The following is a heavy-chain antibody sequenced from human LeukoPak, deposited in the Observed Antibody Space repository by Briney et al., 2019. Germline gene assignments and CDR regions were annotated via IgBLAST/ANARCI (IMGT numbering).Heavy chain of an antibody. J-gene: IGHJ6*03. D-gene: IGHD3-10*01. CDR1: EFTFSGYA. CDR2: ISGSGGST. V-gene: IGHV3-23*01. Sequence: GGSLRLSCVASEFTFSGYAMSWVRQVPGKGPEWVSVISGSGGSTYYADSVKGRFTLSRDNSKNTLYLQINSLRAEDTAVYYCAKDRQGFGFGEQLDYYYMDVWGKGTTVTVSS. CDR3: AKDRQGFGFGEQLDYYYMDV.